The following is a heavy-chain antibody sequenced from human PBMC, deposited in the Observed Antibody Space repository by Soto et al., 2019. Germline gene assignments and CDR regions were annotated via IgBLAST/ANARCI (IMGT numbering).Heavy chain of an antibody. CDR1: GFSLSNGKVG. V-gene: IGHV2-26*01. CDR3: ARILFGRSVAGGYFYMDV. J-gene: IGHJ6*03. D-gene: IGHD6-19*01. Sequence: HVTLKESGPVLVKPTETLTLTCTVSGFSLSNGKVGVSWIRQPPGKALEWLAHIFSNDEKSYRTSLKSRLTIYGDTSKSQVVLTMTNVDPVDTATYYCARILFGRSVAGGYFYMDVWGKGTTVTVSS. CDR2: IFSNDEK.